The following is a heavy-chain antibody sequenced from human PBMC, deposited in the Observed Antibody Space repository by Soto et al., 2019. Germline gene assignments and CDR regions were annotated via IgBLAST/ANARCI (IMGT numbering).Heavy chain of an antibody. D-gene: IGHD2-2*01. CDR2: ISESGGST. J-gene: IGHJ4*02. V-gene: IGHV3-23*01. Sequence: EVQLLESGGGLVQPGGSLRLSCAASGFTFSGYAMTWVRQAPGKGLQWVSSISESGGSTYYADAVKGRFTISRDNSKNTRYLQMNSVRDEDTGVYYCAKRPGGFDCWGRGTLVTVSS. CDR3: AKRPGGFDC. CDR1: GFTFSGYA.